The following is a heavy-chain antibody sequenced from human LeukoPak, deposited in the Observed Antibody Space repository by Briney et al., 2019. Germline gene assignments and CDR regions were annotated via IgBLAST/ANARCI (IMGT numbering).Heavy chain of an antibody. CDR2: MFYGGST. D-gene: IGHD1-1*01. CDR1: GGSISSDTYF. J-gene: IGHJ3*02. CDR3: ARDFPILRTGTGGYAFDI. Sequence: SETLSLTCTVSGGSISSDTYFWGWIRQPPGKGPEWIGSMFYGGSTYYNPSLKSRVTISVDTSKNQFSLKLSSVTAADTAVYYCARDFPILRTGTGGYAFDIWGQGTMVTVSS. V-gene: IGHV4-39*07.